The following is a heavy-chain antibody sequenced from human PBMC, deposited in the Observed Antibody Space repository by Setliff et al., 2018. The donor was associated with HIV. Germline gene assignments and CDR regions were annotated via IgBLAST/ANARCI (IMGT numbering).Heavy chain of an antibody. CDR1: GFTLTTYS. V-gene: IGHV3-48*01. D-gene: IGHD3-9*01. CDR3: ARDHQFYDICDY. Sequence: GGSLRLPCAASGFTLTTYSMNWVRQAPEKGLEWVSSISSSSSTIYYADSVKGRFTISRDNAKNSLYLQMNSLRAEDAAVYYCARDHQFYDICDYWGQGTLVTVSS. J-gene: IGHJ4*02. CDR2: ISSSSSTI.